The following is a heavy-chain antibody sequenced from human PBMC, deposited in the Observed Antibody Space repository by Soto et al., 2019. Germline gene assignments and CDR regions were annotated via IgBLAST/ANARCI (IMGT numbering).Heavy chain of an antibody. CDR1: GYTFTSYY. D-gene: IGHD3-16*02. Sequence: GASVNVSCKASGYTFTSYYMHWVRQAPGQGLEWMGIINPSGGSTSYAQKFQGRVTMTRDTSTSTVYMELSSLRSEDTAVYYCTRGPYDYIWGSYRYNAAFDIWGQGTMVTVSS. V-gene: IGHV1-46*03. J-gene: IGHJ3*02. CDR3: TRGPYDYIWGSYRYNAAFDI. CDR2: INPSGGST.